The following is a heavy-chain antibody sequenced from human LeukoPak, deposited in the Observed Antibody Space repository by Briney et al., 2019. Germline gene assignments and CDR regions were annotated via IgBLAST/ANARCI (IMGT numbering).Heavy chain of an antibody. CDR1: GFTFSSFW. J-gene: IGHJ4*02. CDR2: VNADGKNT. V-gene: IGHV3-74*01. D-gene: IGHD5-12*01. Sequence: GGSLRLSCAASGFTFSSFWMHWVRQAPGKGLVWVSRVNADGKNTTYADSVKGRFTISRDNAKNTLYLQMSSLRAEDTAIYYCVYSGFDWTYYFDWWGQGTLVTVSS. CDR3: VYSGFDWTYYFDW.